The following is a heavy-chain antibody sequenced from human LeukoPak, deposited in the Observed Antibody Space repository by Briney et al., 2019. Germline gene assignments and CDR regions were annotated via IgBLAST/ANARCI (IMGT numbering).Heavy chain of an antibody. D-gene: IGHD6-19*01. CDR1: GXTFSSYA. V-gene: IGHV3-23*01. J-gene: IGHJ4*02. CDR3: AKDARRSSGWYFFDH. CDR2: ISDSGGTT. Sequence: GGSLRLSCAASGXTFSSYAVAWVRQAPGKGLEWVSVISDSGGTTYYADSVKGRFTISRDNSRNTLYLQMNSLIVEDTAVYYCAKDARRSSGWYFFDHWGQGTLVTVSS.